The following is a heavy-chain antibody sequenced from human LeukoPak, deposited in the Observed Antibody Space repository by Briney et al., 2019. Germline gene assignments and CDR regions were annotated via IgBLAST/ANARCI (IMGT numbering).Heavy chain of an antibody. J-gene: IGHJ4*02. Sequence: GGSLRLSCAASGFTSTTYGMHWVRQAPGKGLQWVAFIFYDGSLKYYGDSVKGRFSISRDNSKNTVSLQMNSLRAEDTAVYYCAKEDSPGWYGVDYWGQGTLVTVSS. CDR1: GFTSTTYG. V-gene: IGHV3-30*02. D-gene: IGHD6-19*01. CDR3: AKEDSPGWYGVDY. CDR2: IFYDGSLK.